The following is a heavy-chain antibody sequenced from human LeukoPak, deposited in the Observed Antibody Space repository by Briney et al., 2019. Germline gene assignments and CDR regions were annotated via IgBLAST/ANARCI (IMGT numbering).Heavy chain of an antibody. CDR2: IYYSGST. J-gene: IGHJ6*02. Sequence: SEALSLTCTVSGGSISSSSYYWGWIRQPPEKGLEWIGSIYYSGSTNYNPSLKSRVTISVDTSKNQFSLKLSSVTAADTAVYYCARSWIQLKYGMDVWGQGTTVTVSS. D-gene: IGHD5-18*01. CDR3: ARSWIQLKYGMDV. CDR1: GGSISSSSYY. V-gene: IGHV4-39*07.